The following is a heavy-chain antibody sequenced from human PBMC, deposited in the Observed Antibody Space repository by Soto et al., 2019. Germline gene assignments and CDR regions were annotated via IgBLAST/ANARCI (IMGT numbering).Heavy chain of an antibody. Sequence: QLQLQESGPGLVKPSETLSLTCTVSGGSISSSSYYWGWIRQPPGKGLEWIGSIYYSGSTYYNPSLKSRVTISVDTSKNQFSLKLSSVTAADTAVYYCARQGGGIGYCSSTSCLRDAFDIWGQGTMVTVSS. J-gene: IGHJ3*02. D-gene: IGHD2-2*01. V-gene: IGHV4-39*01. CDR2: IYYSGST. CDR3: ARQGGGIGYCSSTSCLRDAFDI. CDR1: GGSISSSSYY.